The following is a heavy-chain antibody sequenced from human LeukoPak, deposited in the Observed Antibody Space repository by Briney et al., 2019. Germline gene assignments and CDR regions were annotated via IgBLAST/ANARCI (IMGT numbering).Heavy chain of an antibody. CDR1: GYSISSGYY. D-gene: IGHD6-19*01. Sequence: TSETLSLTCAVSGYSISSGYYWGWIRQPPGKGLEWIGSIYYSGSTYYNPSLKGRVTISVDTSKNQFSLKLSSVTAADTAVYYCARLTGYSSGWYYYFDYWGQGTLVTVSS. J-gene: IGHJ4*02. CDR3: ARLTGYSSGWYYYFDY. CDR2: IYYSGST. V-gene: IGHV4-38-2*01.